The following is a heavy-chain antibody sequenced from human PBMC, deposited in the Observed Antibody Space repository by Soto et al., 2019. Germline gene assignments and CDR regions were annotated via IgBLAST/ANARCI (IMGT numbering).Heavy chain of an antibody. CDR3: ARSTALVRQYFDS. Sequence: QLQLQESGSGLVKPSRTLSLTCIVSGGSISSGDYSWNWIRQPPGKGLQWIGYISPSGTTYYNPSLKSRVTISLDRSKNHFSRTLSSVTAADSAVYYCARSTALVRQYFDSWGQGTLVTVSS. CDR2: ISPSGTT. CDR1: GGSISSGDYS. J-gene: IGHJ4*02. V-gene: IGHV4-30-2*01. D-gene: IGHD5-18*01.